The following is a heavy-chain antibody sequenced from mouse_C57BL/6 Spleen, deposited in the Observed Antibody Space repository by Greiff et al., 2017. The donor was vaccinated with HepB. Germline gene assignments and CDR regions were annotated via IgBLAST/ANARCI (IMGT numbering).Heavy chain of an antibody. V-gene: IGHV1-61*01. D-gene: IGHD1-2*01. CDR2: IYPSDSET. CDR1: GYTFTSYW. CDR3: AIHYYGRFDY. Sequence: QVQLQQPGAELVRPGSSVKLSCKASGYTFTSYWMDWVKQRPGQGLEWIGNIYPSDSETHYNQKFKDKATLTVDKSSSTAYMQLSSLTSEDSAVYYCAIHYYGRFDYWGQGTTLTVSS. J-gene: IGHJ2*01.